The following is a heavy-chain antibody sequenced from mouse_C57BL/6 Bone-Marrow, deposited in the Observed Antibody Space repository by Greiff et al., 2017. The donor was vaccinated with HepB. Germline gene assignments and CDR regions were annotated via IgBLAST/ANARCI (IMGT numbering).Heavy chain of an antibody. D-gene: IGHD2-3*01. CDR3: ARGWDGYFLFAY. CDR2: IDPTDSNT. Sequence: QVQLQQPGAELVKPGASVKLSCKASGYTFTSYWMQWVKQRPGQGLEWIGEIDPTDSNTNYNQKFKGKATLTVDTSSSTAYMQLSSLTSEDSAIYYCARGWDGYFLFAYWGQGTLVTVSA. CDR1: GYTFTSYW. J-gene: IGHJ3*01. V-gene: IGHV1-50*01.